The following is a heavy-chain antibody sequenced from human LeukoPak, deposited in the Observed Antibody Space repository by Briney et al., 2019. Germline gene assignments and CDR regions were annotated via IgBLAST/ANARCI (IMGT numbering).Heavy chain of an antibody. D-gene: IGHD5-12*01. J-gene: IGHJ4*02. CDR3: ARDQSGGYSGFDPRD. CDR1: GFTFSGFG. CDR2: IMYDGGNK. V-gene: IGHV3-33*01. Sequence: GRSLRLSCAASGFTFSGFGIHWVRQAPGEGLEWVTLIMYDGGNKYYADSVKGRFTISRDNSKNTVYLQMDSLRAEDTAVYYCARDQSGGYSGFDPRDWGQGALVTVSS.